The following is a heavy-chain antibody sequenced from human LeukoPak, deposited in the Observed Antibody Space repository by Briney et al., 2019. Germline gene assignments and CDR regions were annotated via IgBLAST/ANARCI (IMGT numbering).Heavy chain of an antibody. CDR2: ISGSGGST. CDR1: GFTFSSYA. D-gene: IGHD3-10*01. J-gene: IGHJ5*02. CDR3: AKDPTMVRGVPNWFDP. V-gene: IGHV3-23*01. Sequence: PGGSLRLSCAASGFTFSSYAMSWVRQAPGKGLEWVSAISGSGGSTYYADSVMGRFTISRDNSKNTLYLQMNSLRAEDTAVYYCAKDPTMVRGVPNWFDPWGQGTLVTVSA.